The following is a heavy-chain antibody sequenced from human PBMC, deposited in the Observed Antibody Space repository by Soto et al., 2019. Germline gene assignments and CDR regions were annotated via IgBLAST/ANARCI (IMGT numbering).Heavy chain of an antibody. V-gene: IGHV3-23*01. CDR1: GFTFGSYA. CDR3: TPHCSGRTCGS. J-gene: IGHJ5*02. D-gene: IGHD2-15*01. CDR2: ISESGYNT. Sequence: EVQLLESVGGLVQPGRSLRLSCAASGFTFGSYALTLVRQTPRTGLEWVSAISESGYNTYYADSVKGRFTISRDNSKNTLFLQMNNLRPDDSAVYYCTPHCSGRTCGSWGQGTLVTVSS.